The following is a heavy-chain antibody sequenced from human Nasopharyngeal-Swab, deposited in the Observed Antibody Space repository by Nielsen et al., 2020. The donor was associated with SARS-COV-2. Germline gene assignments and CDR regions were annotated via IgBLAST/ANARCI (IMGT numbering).Heavy chain of an antibody. CDR2: IYYSGST. D-gene: IGHD3-22*01. CDR1: GGSISSSSYY. Sequence: SETLSLTCTVSGGSISSSSYYWGWIRQPPGKGLEWIGSIYYSGSTYYNPSLKSRVTISVDTSKNQFSLKLSSVTAADTAVYYCARHYPITMIVVVITGAFDIWGQGTMVTVSS. J-gene: IGHJ3*02. V-gene: IGHV4-39*01. CDR3: ARHYPITMIVVVITGAFDI.